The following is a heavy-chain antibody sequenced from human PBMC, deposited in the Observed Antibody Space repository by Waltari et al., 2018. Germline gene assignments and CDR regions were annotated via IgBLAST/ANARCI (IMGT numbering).Heavy chain of an antibody. CDR1: GGSISSSNW. J-gene: IGHJ5*02. CDR2: IYHSGST. CDR3: ARGIRIAAAGRRGWDWFDP. D-gene: IGHD6-13*01. Sequence: QVQLQESGPGLVKPSGTLSLTCAVSGGSISSSNWWSWVRQPPGQGLEWIGEIYHSGSTNYNPSLKSRVTISVDKSKNQFSLKLSSVTAADTAVYYCARGIRIAAAGRRGWDWFDPWGQGTLVTVSS. V-gene: IGHV4-4*02.